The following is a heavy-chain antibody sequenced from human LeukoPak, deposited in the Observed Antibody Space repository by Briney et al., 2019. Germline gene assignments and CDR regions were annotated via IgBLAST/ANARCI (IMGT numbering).Heavy chain of an antibody. D-gene: IGHD3-9*01. CDR1: RGSISSGNYY. CDR3: ARRKLRYFDWFPLARNWFDS. J-gene: IGHJ5*01. CDR2: FHTRGST. V-gene: IGHV4-61*02. Sequence: SETLSLTCTVSRGSISSGNYYWSWIRQPAGKGLEWIGRFHTRGSTNYNPSLKSRVIISVDTSKNQFSLKLNSVTAADTAVYYCARRKLRYFDWFPLARNWFDSWGQGTLVTVSS.